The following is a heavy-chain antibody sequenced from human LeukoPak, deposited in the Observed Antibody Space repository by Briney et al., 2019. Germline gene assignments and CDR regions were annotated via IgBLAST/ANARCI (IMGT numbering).Heavy chain of an antibody. J-gene: IGHJ3*02. CDR3: ARETGSSSWFGGDAFDI. CDR1: GFTFSSYS. V-gene: IGHV3-48*02. D-gene: IGHD6-13*01. Sequence: GGSLRLSCAASGFTFSSYSINWVRQAPGKGLEWVSYISSSSSTIYYADSVKGRFTVSRDKAKNSLYLQMNSLRDEDTAVYYCARETGSSSWFGGDAFDIWGQGTMVTVSS. CDR2: ISSSSSTI.